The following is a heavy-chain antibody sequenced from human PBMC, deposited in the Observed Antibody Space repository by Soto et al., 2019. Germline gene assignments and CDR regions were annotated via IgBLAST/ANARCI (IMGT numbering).Heavy chain of an antibody. J-gene: IGHJ5*02. D-gene: IGHD3-22*01. Sequence: EVQLVESGGGLAQPGGSLRLSCAASGFTFSSYEMNWVRQAPGKGLEWVSYISSSGSIIYYADSVKGRFTISRDNAKNSLYLQMNSLRAEDTAVYYCARGVLYYYDSSGYPHWFDPWGQGTLVIVSS. CDR2: ISSSGSII. CDR3: ARGVLYYYDSSGYPHWFDP. CDR1: GFTFSSYE. V-gene: IGHV3-48*03.